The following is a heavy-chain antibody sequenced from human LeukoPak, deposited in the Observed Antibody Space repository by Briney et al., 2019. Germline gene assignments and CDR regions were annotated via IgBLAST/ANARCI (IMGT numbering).Heavy chain of an antibody. CDR1: GFMFSTYS. CDR3: ARTGDSSGYYVWFDP. CDR2: ISSRGGGTT. V-gene: IGHV3-48*02. J-gene: IGHJ5*02. D-gene: IGHD6-19*01. Sequence: GGSLRLSCAASGFMFSTYSMNWVRQAPGRGLEWVSYISSRGGGTTHYADSVKGRFTISRDNGKNSLHLQMNSLRDEDTAVYYCARTGDSSGYYVWFDPWGQGTLVTVSS.